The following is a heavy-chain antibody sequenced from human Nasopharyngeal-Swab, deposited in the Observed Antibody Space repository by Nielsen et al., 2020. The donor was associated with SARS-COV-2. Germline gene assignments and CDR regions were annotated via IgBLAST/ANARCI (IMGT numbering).Heavy chain of an antibody. Sequence: GESLKISCAASGFTFSSYAMSWVRQAPGKGLEWVSAISGSGGSTYYADSVKGRFTISIDNSQNTLYLQMNSLRAEDTAVYYCAKGLWTLTLDAFDIWGQGTMVTVSS. CDR2: ISGSGGST. CDR3: AKGLWTLTLDAFDI. J-gene: IGHJ3*02. V-gene: IGHV3-23*01. D-gene: IGHD5-18*01. CDR1: GFTFSSYA.